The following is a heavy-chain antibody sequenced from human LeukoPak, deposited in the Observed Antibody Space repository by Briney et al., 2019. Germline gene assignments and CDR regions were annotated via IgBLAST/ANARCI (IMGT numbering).Heavy chain of an antibody. CDR1: GGSISSSSYY. V-gene: IGHV4-39*01. J-gene: IGHJ4*02. Sequence: PSETLSLTCTVSGGSISSSSYYWGWIRQPPGKGLEWIGSIYYSGSTYYNPSLKSRVTISVDTSKNQFSLKLSSVTAADTAVYYCARHTRITMVRGASPFEYWGQGTLVTVSS. CDR3: ARHTRITMVRGASPFEY. CDR2: IYYSGST. D-gene: IGHD3-10*01.